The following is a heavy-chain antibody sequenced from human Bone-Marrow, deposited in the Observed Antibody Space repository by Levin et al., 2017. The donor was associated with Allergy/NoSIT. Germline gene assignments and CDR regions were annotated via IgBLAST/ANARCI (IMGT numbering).Heavy chain of an antibody. CDR3: TRDIGESYGYYGMDV. J-gene: IGHJ6*01. D-gene: IGHD3-16*01. Sequence: QAGGSLRLSCAASGFRFNDHAMHWVRQVPGKGLEWVSGINWNGGSIGYADSVKGRFTIFRDNAKNSLYLQMTSLRAGDTAFYYCTRDIGESYGYYGMDVWGQGTTVTVSS. CDR2: INWNGGSI. CDR1: GFRFNDHA. V-gene: IGHV3-9*01.